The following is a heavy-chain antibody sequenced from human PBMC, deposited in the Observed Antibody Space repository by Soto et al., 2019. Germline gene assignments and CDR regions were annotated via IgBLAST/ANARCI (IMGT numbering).Heavy chain of an antibody. CDR1: GGSISSYY. D-gene: IGHD5-12*01. Sequence: KTSETLSLTCTASGGSISSYYWSWIRQPPGKGLEWIGYIYYSGSTNYNPSLESRVTISIDTSRDQFSLKLTSLTAADTAVYFCARDNMATFDYHYYGMDVWGQGTTVTVSS. CDR3: ARDNMATFDYHYYGMDV. V-gene: IGHV4-59*01. CDR2: IYYSGST. J-gene: IGHJ6*02.